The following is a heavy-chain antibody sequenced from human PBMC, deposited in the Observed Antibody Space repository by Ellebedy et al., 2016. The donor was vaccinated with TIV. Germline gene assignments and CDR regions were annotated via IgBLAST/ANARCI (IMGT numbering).Heavy chain of an antibody. V-gene: IGHV1-18*04. D-gene: IGHD3-16*01. CDR2: PSYYTGNT. CDR3: ARIGGGVSGTSFDV. J-gene: IGHJ3*01. CDR1: GYTFTSYG. Sequence: AASVKVSCKASGYTFTSYGISWVRQAPGRGLEWMGWPSYYTGNTKYAQKFQGRVTMTTDTSTSTTYMELRGLSSDDTALYYCARIGGGVSGTSFDVWGQGTIVTVSS.